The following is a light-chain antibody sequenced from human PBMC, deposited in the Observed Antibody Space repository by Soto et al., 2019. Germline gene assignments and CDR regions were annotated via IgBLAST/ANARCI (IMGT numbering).Light chain of an antibody. CDR2: GVS. CDR1: SSDIGDYNF. V-gene: IGLV2-14*01. CDR3: SSYTSTSPPFL. J-gene: IGLJ1*01. Sequence: QSALTQPASVSVSPAQSITISCTGSSSDIGDYNFVSWYQQHPGKAPKLMIYGVSLRPSGVSDRFSGSKSGNTASLTISGLQAEDEADYYCSSYTSTSPPFLFGTGTKLTVL.